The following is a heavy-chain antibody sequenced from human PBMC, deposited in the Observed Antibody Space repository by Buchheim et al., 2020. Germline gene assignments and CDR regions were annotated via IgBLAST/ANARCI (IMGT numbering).Heavy chain of an antibody. Sequence: QAQLVESGGGVVQPGRSLRLSCAASGFTFSSYAMHWVRQAPGKGLEWVAVISYDGSNKYYADFVKGRFTISRDNSKNTLYLQMNSLRAEDTAVYYCARDGGSYFDYWGQGTL. D-gene: IGHD1-26*01. J-gene: IGHJ4*02. CDR1: GFTFSSYA. V-gene: IGHV3-30*04. CDR2: ISYDGSNK. CDR3: ARDGGSYFDY.